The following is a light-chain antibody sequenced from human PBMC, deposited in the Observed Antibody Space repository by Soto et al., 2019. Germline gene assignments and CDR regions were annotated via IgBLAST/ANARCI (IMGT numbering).Light chain of an antibody. J-gene: IGLJ1*01. CDR2: YDN. CDR3: QVWDSSSDHYV. CDR1: KIGRKS. Sequence: VLTQPPSESVAPGETASITCGGDKIGRKSVHWYQQRPGQAPVLVMYYDNDRPSEIPERFSGSNSGNTATLSISRVEAGDEADYYCQVWDSSSDHYVFGTGTKLTVL. V-gene: IGLV3-21*04.